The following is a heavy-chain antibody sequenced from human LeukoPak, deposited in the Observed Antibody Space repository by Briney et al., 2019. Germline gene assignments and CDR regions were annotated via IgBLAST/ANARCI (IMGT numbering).Heavy chain of an antibody. Sequence: SVKVSCKASGGTFSSYAISWVRQAPGQGLEWMGGIIPIFGTANYAQKFQGRVTITADESTSTAYMELSSLRSEDTAVYYCASNVGGYSGYPRPRDAPNWFDPWGQGTLVTVSS. J-gene: IGHJ5*02. CDR3: ASNVGGYSGYPRPRDAPNWFDP. V-gene: IGHV1-69*01. D-gene: IGHD5-12*01. CDR2: IIPIFGTA. CDR1: GGTFSSYA.